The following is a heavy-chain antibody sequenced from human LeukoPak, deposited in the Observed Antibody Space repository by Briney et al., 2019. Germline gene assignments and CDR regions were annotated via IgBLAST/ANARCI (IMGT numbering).Heavy chain of an antibody. Sequence: SETLSLTCAVSGVSINDFYWTWIRQAPGKGLEWIGYVYYGGSTNYNPSLKSRVSMSVDTSKNQISLTLTSVTAADTAFYYCARGGIRGYSAFDNLDFWGLGTHVTVSS. CDR1: GVSINDFY. J-gene: IGHJ4*02. D-gene: IGHD5-12*01. CDR3: ARGGIRGYSAFDNLDF. CDR2: VYYGGST. V-gene: IGHV4-59*01.